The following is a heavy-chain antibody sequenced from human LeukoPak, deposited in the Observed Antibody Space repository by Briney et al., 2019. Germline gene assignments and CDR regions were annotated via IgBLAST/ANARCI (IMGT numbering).Heavy chain of an antibody. CDR3: ARESQSAYYFDSSGYEDAFDI. D-gene: IGHD3-22*01. V-gene: IGHV3-30*02. Sequence: GGSLRLSCAASGFRFSTSAMDWVRHAPGKGLEWVAFMQNDGSEKYYADSVKGRFTISRDNAKNSLYPQINSLRAEDTAVYYCARESQSAYYFDSSGYEDAFDIWGQGTMVTVSS. J-gene: IGHJ3*02. CDR1: GFRFSTSA. CDR2: MQNDGSEK.